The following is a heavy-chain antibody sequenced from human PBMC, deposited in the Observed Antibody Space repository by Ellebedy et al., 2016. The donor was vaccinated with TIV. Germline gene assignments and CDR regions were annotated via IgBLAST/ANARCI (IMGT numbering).Heavy chain of an antibody. Sequence: GESLKISCAASKFTVSYNYMNWVRQAPGKGPEWVSGIYTDDSTDYADSVKGRFTISRDNSKNTLYHQMNSLRTEDTAVYYCARASFYDVDLSGWYFDLWGRGTLITVSS. CDR1: KFTVSYNY. CDR3: ARASFYDVDLSGWYFDL. V-gene: IGHV3-66*01. J-gene: IGHJ2*01. D-gene: IGHD3-10*02. CDR2: IYTDDST.